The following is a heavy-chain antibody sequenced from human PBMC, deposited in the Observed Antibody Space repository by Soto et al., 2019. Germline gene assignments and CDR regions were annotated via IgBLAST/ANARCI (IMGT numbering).Heavy chain of an antibody. CDR1: VFSLTTSGVG. D-gene: IGHD3-3*01. Sequence: QITLNESGPTLVKPTQTLTLTCTFSVFSLTTSGVGGGWIRQSPGKAPEWLALIYWDDDKRYSPSLKSRLTITKDTTKNQVVLTMADLEPADTATYYCAHRILRTVFGLVTTHAVYFAFWGQGIPVAVSS. V-gene: IGHV2-5*02. CDR3: AHRILRTVFGLVTTHAVYFAF. CDR2: IYWDDDK. J-gene: IGHJ4*02.